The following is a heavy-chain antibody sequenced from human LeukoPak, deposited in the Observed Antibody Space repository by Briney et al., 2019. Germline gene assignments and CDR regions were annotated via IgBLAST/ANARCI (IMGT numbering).Heavy chain of an antibody. J-gene: IGHJ5*02. V-gene: IGHV4-34*01. CDR1: GGSFSGYY. CDR2: INHSGST. CDR3: ARGPSGVDGNWFDP. D-gene: IGHD2-8*01. Sequence: SETLSLTCAVYGGSFSGYYWSWIRQPPGKGLEWIGEINHSGSTNYNPSLKSRVTISVDTSKNQFSLKLSSVTAADTAVYYCARGPSGVDGNWFDPWGQGTLVTVSS.